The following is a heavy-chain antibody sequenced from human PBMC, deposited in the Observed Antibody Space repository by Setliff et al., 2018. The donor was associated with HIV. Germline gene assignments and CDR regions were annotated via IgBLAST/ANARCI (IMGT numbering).Heavy chain of an antibody. V-gene: IGHV3-15*01. Sequence: PGGSLRLSCATSGLSFTNAWMSWVRQAPGRGLEWVGRIKSQNNGGTIDFAAPVKGRFIMSRDDSEATVHLQVNSLRTEDTAVYYCATIGYCSGTTCRSSFDIWGQGTMVTVSS. CDR3: ATIGYCSGTTCRSSFDI. D-gene: IGHD2-2*03. J-gene: IGHJ3*02. CDR2: IKSQNNGGTI. CDR1: GLSFTNAW.